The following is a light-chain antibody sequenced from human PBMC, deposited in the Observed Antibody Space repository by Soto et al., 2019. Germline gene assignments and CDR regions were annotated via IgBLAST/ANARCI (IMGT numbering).Light chain of an antibody. CDR3: QQYDKLPTFT. CDR2: GAS. Sequence: DIQMTQSPSSLSASVGARVSITCQASQDIRTSLSWFQQKPGRAPKLLIYGASNLETGVPSRFRGSGSGRDFTFTISSLQPEDIATYYCQQYDKLPTFTFGPGTKVEIK. J-gene: IGKJ3*01. CDR1: QDIRTS. V-gene: IGKV1-33*01.